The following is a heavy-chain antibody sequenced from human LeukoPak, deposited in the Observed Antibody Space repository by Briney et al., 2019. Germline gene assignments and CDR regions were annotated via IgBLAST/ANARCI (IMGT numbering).Heavy chain of an antibody. CDR2: INSDGSSR. Sequence: GGSLRLSCAASGFTFNNYWMHWVRLVPGKGLVWVSRINSDGSSRHFADSVKGRFTISRENAKNTVYLQMNSLRGDDTAVYYRTRGSSGFSYYSAMDVWGQGTTVTVSS. V-gene: IGHV3-74*01. CDR1: GFTFNNYW. J-gene: IGHJ6*02. D-gene: IGHD3-10*01. CDR3: TRGSSGFSYYSAMDV.